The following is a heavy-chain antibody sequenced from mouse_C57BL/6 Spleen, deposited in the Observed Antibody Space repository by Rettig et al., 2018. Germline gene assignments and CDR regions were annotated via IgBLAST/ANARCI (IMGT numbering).Heavy chain of an antibody. CDR2: IFPGDGDT. CDR3: ARGGY. Sequence: LEWIGQIFPGDGDTNYNGKFKGKATLTADKSSSTAYMQLSSLTSEDSAVYFCARGGYWGQGTLVTVSA. J-gene: IGHJ3*01. V-gene: IGHV1-80*01.